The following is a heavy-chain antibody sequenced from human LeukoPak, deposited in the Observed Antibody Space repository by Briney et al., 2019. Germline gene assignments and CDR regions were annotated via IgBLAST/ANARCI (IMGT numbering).Heavy chain of an antibody. CDR1: GGSISSYY. D-gene: IGHD3-10*01. CDR3: ARRGAGHYYYHGMDV. Sequence: SSETLSLTCTVSGGSISSYYWSWIRQPPGRGLEWIGYIYYSGSTNYNPSLKSRVTISVDTSKNQFSLKLSSVTAADTAVYYCARRGAGHYYYHGMDVWGQGTTVTVSS. CDR2: IYYSGST. J-gene: IGHJ6*02. V-gene: IGHV4-59*01.